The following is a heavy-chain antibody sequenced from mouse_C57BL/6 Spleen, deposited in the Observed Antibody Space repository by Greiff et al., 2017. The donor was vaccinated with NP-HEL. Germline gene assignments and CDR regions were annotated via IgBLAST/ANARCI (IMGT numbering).Heavy chain of an antibody. CDR3: ARWKEDWCFDV. V-gene: IGHV5-15*01. CDR1: GFTFSDYG. Sequence: DVKLVESGGGLVQPGGSLKLSCAASGFTFSDYGMAWVRQAPRKGPEWVAFISNLAYSIYYADTVTGRFTISRENAKNTLYLEMSSLRSEDTAMYYCARWKEDWCFDVWGTGTTVTVSS. J-gene: IGHJ1*03. CDR2: ISNLAYSI.